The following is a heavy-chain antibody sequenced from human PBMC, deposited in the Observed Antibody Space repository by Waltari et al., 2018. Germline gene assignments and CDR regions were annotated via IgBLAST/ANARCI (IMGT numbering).Heavy chain of an antibody. CDR2: ISWNSGSI. CDR3: ARAPRAVADAFDI. V-gene: IGHV3-9*01. D-gene: IGHD6-19*01. CDR1: GFTFDDYA. J-gene: IGHJ3*02. Sequence: EVQLVESGGGLVQPGRSLRLSCAASGFTFDDYAMHWVRQAPGKGLEWVSGISWNSGSIGYADSVKGRFTISRDNSKNTLYLQMNSLRAEDTAVYYCARAPRAVADAFDIWGQGTMVTVSS.